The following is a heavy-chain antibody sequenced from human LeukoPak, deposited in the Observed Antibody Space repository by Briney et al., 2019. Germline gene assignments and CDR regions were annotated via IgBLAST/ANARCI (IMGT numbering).Heavy chain of an antibody. CDR3: TIDLMTGFSSGWHFGY. V-gene: IGHV3-23*01. CDR2: TRGDEDGT. J-gene: IGHJ4*02. D-gene: IGHD6-19*01. CDR1: GLTFKNFT. Sequence: GGSLRLSCAVSGLTFKNFTMSWVRQAPGKRLQWLAVTRGDEDGTYYADSVSGHFVISTDKSKKTSFLHMNSLRAEDTAVYYCTIDLMTGFSSGWHFGYWGQGTLATVSS.